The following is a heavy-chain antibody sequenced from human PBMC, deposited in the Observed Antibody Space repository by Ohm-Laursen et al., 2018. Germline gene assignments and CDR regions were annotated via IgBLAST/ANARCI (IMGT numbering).Heavy chain of an antibody. J-gene: IGHJ4*02. Sequence: SLRLSCAASGFTFSTYAMSWVRQAPGKGLEWVSSISSSSSYIYYADSVKGRFTISRDNAKNSVYLQMNSLRAEDTAVYYCARHDGYGRWGQGTRVTVSS. V-gene: IGHV3-21*01. CDR1: GFTFSTYA. D-gene: IGHD5-24*01. CDR2: ISSSSSYI. CDR3: ARHDGYGR.